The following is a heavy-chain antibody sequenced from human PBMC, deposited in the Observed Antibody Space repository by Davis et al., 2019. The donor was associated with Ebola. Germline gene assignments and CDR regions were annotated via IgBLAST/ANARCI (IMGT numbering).Heavy chain of an antibody. D-gene: IGHD2/OR15-2a*01. CDR1: GYSFDTYW. V-gene: IGHV5-51*01. CDR3: ARQLSLVSNGMDL. CDR2: IYPGDSDT. Sequence: GESLKISCKGSGYSFDTYWIGWVRQMPGKGLEWMGVIYPGDSDTRYRPSFQGQVTISVDKSISTAYLQWSSLKASDTAMYYCARQLSLVSNGMDLWAQGTTVTVSS. J-gene: IGHJ6*02.